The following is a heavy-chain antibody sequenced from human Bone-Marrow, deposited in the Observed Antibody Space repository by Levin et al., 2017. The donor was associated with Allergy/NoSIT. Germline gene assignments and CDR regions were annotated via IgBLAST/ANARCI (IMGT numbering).Heavy chain of an antibody. CDR3: VRTPTMIIVGPEFDY. CDR1: GASISSNSYN. CDR2: IYDSGSA. J-gene: IGHJ4*02. V-gene: IGHV4-39*07. Sequence: SETLSLTCSVSGASISSNSYNWGWIRQPPGKGLEWIGSIYDSGSAYYNPSLKSRVTISVDTSKNHFSLKLSSVTAADTAVYHCVRTPTMIIVGPEFDYWGQGTRVTVSS. D-gene: IGHD3-22*01.